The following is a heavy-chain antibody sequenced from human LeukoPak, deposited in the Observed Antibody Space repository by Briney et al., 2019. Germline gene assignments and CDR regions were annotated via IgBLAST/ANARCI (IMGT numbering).Heavy chain of an antibody. V-gene: IGHV5-51*01. CDR2: IYPSDSDT. Sequence: GESLKISCKGSGHSFTSYWIGWVRQMPGKGLEWMGIIYPSDSDTRYSPSFQGQVTISADKSISTAYLQWSSLKASDTAMYYCASTGCSGGSCYSIYFQHWGQGTLVTVSS. D-gene: IGHD2-15*01. CDR1: GHSFTSYW. J-gene: IGHJ1*01. CDR3: ASTGCSGGSCYSIYFQH.